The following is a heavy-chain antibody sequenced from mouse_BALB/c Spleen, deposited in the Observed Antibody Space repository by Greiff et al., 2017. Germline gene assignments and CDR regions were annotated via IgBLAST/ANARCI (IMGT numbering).Heavy chain of an antibody. Sequence: DVMLVESGGGLVQPGGSRKLSCAASGFTFSSFGMHWVRQAPEKGLEWVAYISSGSSTIYYADTVKGRFTISRDNPKNTLFLQMTSLRSEDTAMYYCAREYGSSPYAMDYWGQGTSVTVSS. CDR1: GFTFSSFG. CDR2: ISSGSSTI. D-gene: IGHD1-1*01. CDR3: AREYGSSPYAMDY. J-gene: IGHJ4*01. V-gene: IGHV5-17*02.